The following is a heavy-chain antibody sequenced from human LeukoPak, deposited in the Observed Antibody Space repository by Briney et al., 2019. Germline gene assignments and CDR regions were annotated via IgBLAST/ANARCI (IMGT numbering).Heavy chain of an antibody. J-gene: IGHJ6*02. CDR2: ITGSSTTI. D-gene: IGHD3-9*01. Sequence: GGSLRLSCAASGFTSSSFSMNWVRQAPGKGLEWVSYITGSSTTIYSADSVKGRFTISRDNAKNSLYLQMNSLRDEDTAVYYCVRGFNYDILTGYSPPYGMDVWGQGTTVTVSS. CDR1: GFTSSSFS. V-gene: IGHV3-48*02. CDR3: VRGFNYDILTGYSPPYGMDV.